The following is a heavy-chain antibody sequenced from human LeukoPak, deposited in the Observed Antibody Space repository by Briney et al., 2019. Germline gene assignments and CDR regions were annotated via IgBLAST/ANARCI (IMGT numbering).Heavy chain of an antibody. D-gene: IGHD5-18*01. V-gene: IGHV3-30*04. J-gene: IGHJ4*02. CDR3: ARDAAYGYDRFDS. Sequence: PGGSLRLSCAASGFTFSSYAMHWVRQAPGKGLEWVAVISYDGSHKFYTESVKGRFTISRDNAKNSLSLQMNSLRAEDTAVYYCARDAAYGYDRFDSWGQGTQVTVSS. CDR2: ISYDGSHK. CDR1: GFTFSSYA.